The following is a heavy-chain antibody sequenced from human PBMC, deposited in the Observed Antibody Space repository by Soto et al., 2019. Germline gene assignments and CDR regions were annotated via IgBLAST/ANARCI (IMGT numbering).Heavy chain of an antibody. D-gene: IGHD3-22*01. CDR2: IYSGGST. CDR1: GFTVSANY. V-gene: IGHV3-53*01. J-gene: IGHJ4*02. Sequence: GGSLRLSCAASGFTVSANYVSWVRQVPGKGLEWVSTIYSGGSTYYADSVKGRFTISRDNAKNTVYLQMNSLRAEDTAVYYCARGINDSGVYEHFDYWGQGTPVTFPS. CDR3: ARGINDSGVYEHFDY.